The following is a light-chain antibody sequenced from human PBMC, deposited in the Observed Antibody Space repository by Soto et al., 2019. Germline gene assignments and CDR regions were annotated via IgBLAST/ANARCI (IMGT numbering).Light chain of an antibody. CDR1: QSIGSW. CDR2: DAS. V-gene: IGKV1-5*01. Sequence: DIQMTQSPSTLPASVGDRVTITCRASQSIGSWLAWYQQKPGKAPRLLIYDASNLESGVPSRFSGSGSGTEFTLTISSLRPDDFATYYCQQYNPYTWTFGHGTKVDIK. CDR3: QQYNPYTWT. J-gene: IGKJ1*01.